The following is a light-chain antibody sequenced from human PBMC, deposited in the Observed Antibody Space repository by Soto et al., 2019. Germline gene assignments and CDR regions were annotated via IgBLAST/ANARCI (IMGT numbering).Light chain of an antibody. Sequence: DIVLTQSPGTLSLSPGERVTFSCRASQSVSSGYLAWYQQTPGQAPRLLIYGASTRATGIPDRFSGSGSGTDFTLAVSRLDPEDFAVYYCQQYESSPYTFGQGTKLEIK. CDR2: GAS. CDR3: QQYESSPYT. J-gene: IGKJ2*01. V-gene: IGKV3-20*01. CDR1: QSVSSGY.